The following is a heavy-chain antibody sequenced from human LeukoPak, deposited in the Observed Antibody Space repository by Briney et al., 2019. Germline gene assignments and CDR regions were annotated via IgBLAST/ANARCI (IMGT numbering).Heavy chain of an antibody. D-gene: IGHD3-16*02. CDR1: GSTFDNYA. V-gene: IGHV3-23*01. J-gene: IGHJ3*01. CDR3: AKVSVYYDYNWGGYHSDAFDD. Sequence: GGSLRLSCIASGSTFDNYAMTCLRQAPGKGLEWVSIVTSTGGSTYYAESVKGRFSISRDNYRSTLYLQLINVRGDDTATYYCAKVSVYYDYNWGGYHSDAFDDWGQGTAVTV. CDR2: VTSTGGST.